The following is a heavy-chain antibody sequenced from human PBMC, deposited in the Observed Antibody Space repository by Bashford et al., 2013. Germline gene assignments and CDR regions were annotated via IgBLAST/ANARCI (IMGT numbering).Heavy chain of an antibody. J-gene: IGHJ5*02. Sequence: SVKVSCKASGGTFSSFSFSWLRQAPGQGLEWLGGSTPVSGAANYAQKFQDRVTITADKSKRTTYMELRSLRSDDTAVYYCARGVRHHLDAWGPGTLVTVSS. CDR1: GGTFSSFS. CDR3: ARGVRHHLDA. CDR2: STPVSGAA. V-gene: IGHV1-69*06.